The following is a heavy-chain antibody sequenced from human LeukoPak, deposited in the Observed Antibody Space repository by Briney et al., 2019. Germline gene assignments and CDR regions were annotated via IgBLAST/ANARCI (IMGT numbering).Heavy chain of an antibody. D-gene: IGHD6-13*01. CDR2: IYTSGST. CDR3: ARLPFYRSSWYGGLPY. J-gene: IGHJ4*02. V-gene: IGHV4-61*02. Sequence: PSETLSLTCTVSGGSISSGSYYWSWIRQPAGKGLEWIGRIYTSGSTDYNPSLKSRVTISVDTSKNQFSLKLSSVTAADTSVYYCARLPFYRSSWYGGLPYWGQGTLVTVSS. CDR1: GGSISSGSYY.